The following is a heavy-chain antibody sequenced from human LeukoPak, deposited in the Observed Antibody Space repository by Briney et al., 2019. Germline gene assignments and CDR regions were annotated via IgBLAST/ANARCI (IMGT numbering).Heavy chain of an antibody. CDR3: ASGNYYGSGSYYEYYFDY. CDR2: IIPIFGTA. V-gene: IGHV1-69*13. CDR1: GGTFSSYA. D-gene: IGHD3-10*01. Sequence: SVKVSCKASGGTFSSYAISWVRQAPGQGLEWMGGIIPIFGTANYAQKFQGRVTITADESTSTAYMELSSLRSEDTAVYYCASGNYYGSGSYYEYYFDYWGQGTLVTVSS. J-gene: IGHJ4*02.